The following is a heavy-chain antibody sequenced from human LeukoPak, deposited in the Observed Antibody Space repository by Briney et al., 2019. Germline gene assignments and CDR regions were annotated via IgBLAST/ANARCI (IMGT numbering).Heavy chain of an antibody. Sequence: GGSLRLSCVASGFTFSSYSMNWVRQAPGRGLEWVSYIGSSSSTIYYADSVKGRFTISRDNAKNLLYLQMNSLRVEDTAVFYCARDGGGSFDIWGQGTIVTVSS. V-gene: IGHV3-48*04. CDR1: GFTFSSYS. D-gene: IGHD3-16*01. CDR2: IGSSSSTI. J-gene: IGHJ3*02. CDR3: ARDGGGSFDI.